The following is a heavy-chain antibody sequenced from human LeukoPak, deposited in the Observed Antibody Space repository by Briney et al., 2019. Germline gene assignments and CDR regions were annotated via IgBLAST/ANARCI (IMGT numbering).Heavy chain of an antibody. CDR1: GFTFSSYW. CDR2: INTDGSST. J-gene: IGHJ4*02. Sequence: GGSLRLSCAASGFTFSSYWMHWVRQAPGKGLVWVSRINTDGSSTNYADSVMGRFTISRDNAKNTLYLQMNSLRAEDTAVYYCARGGSGKNYGVDYWGQGTLVTVSS. D-gene: IGHD4/OR15-4a*01. CDR3: ARGGSGKNYGVDY. V-gene: IGHV3-74*01.